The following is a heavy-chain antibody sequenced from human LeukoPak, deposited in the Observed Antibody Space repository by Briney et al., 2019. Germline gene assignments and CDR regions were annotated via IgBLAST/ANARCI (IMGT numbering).Heavy chain of an antibody. J-gene: IGHJ4*02. D-gene: IGHD3-22*01. V-gene: IGHV3-11*01. Sequence: GGSLRLSCAASGFTFSDYYMSRIRQAPGKGLEWVSYISSSGSTIYYADSVKGRFTISRDNAKNSLYLQMNSLRAEDTAVYYCASGYYYDSSGYYCFDYWGQGTLVTVSS. CDR3: ASGYYYDSSGYYCFDY. CDR1: GFTFSDYY. CDR2: ISSSGSTI.